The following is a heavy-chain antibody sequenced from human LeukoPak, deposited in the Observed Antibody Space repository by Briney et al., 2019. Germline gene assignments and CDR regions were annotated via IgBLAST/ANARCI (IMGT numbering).Heavy chain of an antibody. V-gene: IGHV3-21*01. CDR1: GLTFSSYN. D-gene: IGHD2-15*01. Sequence: PGGSLRLSCAASGLTFSSYNMKWVRQAPGEGLEWVSSISRTGTYIYYADSVKGRFTVSRDNAQNSLYLQMNRLRVEDTAVYYCARVLETDCTGGSCYSGLDYWGQGTLVTVSS. J-gene: IGHJ4*02. CDR3: ARVLETDCTGGSCYSGLDY. CDR2: ISRTGTYI.